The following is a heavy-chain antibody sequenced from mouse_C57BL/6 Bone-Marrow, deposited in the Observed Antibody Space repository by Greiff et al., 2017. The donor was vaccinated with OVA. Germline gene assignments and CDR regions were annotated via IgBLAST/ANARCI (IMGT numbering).Heavy chain of an antibody. CDR1: GYSFTSYY. Sequence: VQLQESGPELVKPGASVKISCKASGYSFTSYYIHWVKQRPGQGLEWIGWIYPGSGNTKYNEKFKGKATLTADTSSSTAYMQLSSLTSEDSAVYYCAREEIYFDYWGQGTTLTVSS. J-gene: IGHJ2*01. CDR2: IYPGSGNT. CDR3: AREEIYFDY. V-gene: IGHV1-66*01.